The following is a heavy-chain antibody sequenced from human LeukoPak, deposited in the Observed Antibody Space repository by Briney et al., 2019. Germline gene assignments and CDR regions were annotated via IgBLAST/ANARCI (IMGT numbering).Heavy chain of an antibody. D-gene: IGHD3-22*01. CDR3: ARGLFLSGYLDAFDI. J-gene: IGHJ3*02. CDR2: IYSDGRT. CDR1: DFTVSNMY. V-gene: IGHV3-53*01. Sequence: GGSLRLSCAASDFTVSNMYMTWVRQAPGKGLEWVSLIYSDGRTDYADSVKGRYTISRDNSKNTVYLQMNSLRVEDTAVYYCARGLFLSGYLDAFDIWGQGTVVTVSS.